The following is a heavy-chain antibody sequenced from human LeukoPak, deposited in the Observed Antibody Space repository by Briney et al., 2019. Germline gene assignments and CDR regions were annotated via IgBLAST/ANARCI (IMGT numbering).Heavy chain of an antibody. CDR3: ARDPPYYYDSSGYYDY. Sequence: GSLRPSCAASWFTVSSNYISWVRQAPGKGLEWVPVIYSGGSTYYADSVKGRFTISRDNSKNTLYLQMNSLRAEDTAVYYCARDPPYYYDSSGYYDYWGQGTLVTVSS. V-gene: IGHV3-53*01. CDR1: WFTVSSNY. D-gene: IGHD3-22*01. J-gene: IGHJ4*02. CDR2: IYSGGST.